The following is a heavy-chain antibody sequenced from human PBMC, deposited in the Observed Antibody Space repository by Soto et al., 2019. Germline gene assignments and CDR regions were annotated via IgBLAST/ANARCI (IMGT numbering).Heavy chain of an antibody. CDR2: INPSGGST. J-gene: IGHJ4*01. D-gene: IGHD1-26*01. CDR1: GYTFTSYY. CDR3: ARSKGIVGAATDASGY. Sequence: ASVKVSCKASGYTFTSYYMHWVRQAPGQGLEWMGIINPSGGSTSYAQKFQGRVTMTRDTSTSTVYMELSSLRSEDTAVYYCARSKGIVGAATDASGYWGQGTLVTVSS. V-gene: IGHV1-46*01.